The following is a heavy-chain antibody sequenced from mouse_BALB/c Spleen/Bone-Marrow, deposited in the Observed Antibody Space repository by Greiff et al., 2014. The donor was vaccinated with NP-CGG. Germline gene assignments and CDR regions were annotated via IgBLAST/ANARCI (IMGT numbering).Heavy chain of an antibody. D-gene: IGHD2-2*01. CDR2: IAPGSGST. CDR3: ARERYGYDGWYFDV. Sequence: DRVKPGASVKLSCKTSGYTFTNYWINWIKQRPGQGLEWLGRIAPGSGSTYYNEMFKVRAPLTVDTSSSTAYIQLSSLSSEASAVYFCARERYGYDGWYFDVWGAGTTVTVSS. CDR1: GYTFTNYW. J-gene: IGHJ1*01. V-gene: IGHV1S41*01.